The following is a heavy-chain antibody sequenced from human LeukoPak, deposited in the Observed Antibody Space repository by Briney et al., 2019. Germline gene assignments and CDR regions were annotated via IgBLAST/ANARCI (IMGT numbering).Heavy chain of an antibody. D-gene: IGHD6-6*01. CDR1: GGSISSYY. Sequence: SETLSLTCTVSGGSISSYYWSWIRQPAGEGLEWIGRIYTSGSTNYNPSLKSRVTMSVDTSKNQFSLKLSSVTAADTAVYYCAMGAGGSSSLPYLRFDPWGQGTLVTVSS. J-gene: IGHJ5*02. V-gene: IGHV4-4*07. CDR3: AMGAGGSSSLPYLRFDP. CDR2: IYTSGST.